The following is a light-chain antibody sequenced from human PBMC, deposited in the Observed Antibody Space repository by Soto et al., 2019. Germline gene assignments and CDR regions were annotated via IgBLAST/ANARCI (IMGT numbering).Light chain of an antibody. V-gene: IGKV1-12*01. CDR2: AAS. Sequence: DIQMTQSPSSVSASVGDRVTITCRGSRGVSIWLAWYQQKPGKAPKLLIYAASSLQSGVPSRFSGSGSGTDFTLTISSLQPEDFATYYCLQANSFPLTFGEGTKVEIK. CDR3: LQANSFPLT. CDR1: RGVSIW. J-gene: IGKJ4*01.